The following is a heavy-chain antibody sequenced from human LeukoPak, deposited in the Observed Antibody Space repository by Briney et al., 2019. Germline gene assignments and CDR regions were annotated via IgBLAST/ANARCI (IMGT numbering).Heavy chain of an antibody. D-gene: IGHD3-10*01. CDR1: GGSMSTADYF. V-gene: IGHV4-30-4*01. Sequence: SETLSLTCTVSGGSMSTADYFWSWVRQPPGKGLEWIGYVYYTGSTSYKPSLKSRVTISVDTSKNQFSLKLSSVTAADTAVYYCARDWRDYYGSGARFNPWGQGTLVTVSS. J-gene: IGHJ5*02. CDR3: ARDWRDYYGSGARFNP. CDR2: VYYTGST.